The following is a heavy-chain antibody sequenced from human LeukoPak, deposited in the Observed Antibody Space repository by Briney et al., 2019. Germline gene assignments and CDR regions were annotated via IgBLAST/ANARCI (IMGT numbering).Heavy chain of an antibody. V-gene: IGHV3-48*01. D-gene: IGHD5-18*01. CDR2: ISSTSRSI. CDR3: ARDTYIYGSSAYYFDH. CDR1: GFPFSNYS. Sequence: GGSLRLSCVVSGFPFSNYSMNWVRQAPGKGLEWVSYISSTSRSIDYIDSVKGRFSISRDNAKNSLHLQMNSLRPEDTAVYYCARDTYIYGSSAYYFDHWGQGTLVTVSS. J-gene: IGHJ4*02.